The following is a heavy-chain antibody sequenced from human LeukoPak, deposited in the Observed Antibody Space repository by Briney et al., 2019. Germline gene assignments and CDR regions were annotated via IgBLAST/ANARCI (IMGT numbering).Heavy chain of an antibody. CDR2: TTGSGGNT. Sequence: GASLRLSCAASGFTFSNYAISWVRQAPGKGLEWASATTGSGGNTYYADSVKGRFTISRDNSKNTVFLQMNSLRAEDTAVYYCAKWGDYDVLTGYYVSDYWGQGTLVTVSS. J-gene: IGHJ4*02. CDR3: AKWGDYDVLTGYYVSDY. D-gene: IGHD3-9*01. CDR1: GFTFSNYA. V-gene: IGHV3-23*01.